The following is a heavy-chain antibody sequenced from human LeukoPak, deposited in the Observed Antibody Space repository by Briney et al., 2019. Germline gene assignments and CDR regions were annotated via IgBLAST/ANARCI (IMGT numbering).Heavy chain of an antibody. D-gene: IGHD3-3*01. CDR2: IKQDGTER. CDR1: GFTFTTYW. Sequence: PGGSLRLSCAASGFTFTTYWMSWVRQAPGKGLEWVANIKQDGTERYYVDSVKGRFTISRDNAKNSLYLQMSSLRVDDTAVYYCATGAYYADWGQGTLVTVSS. CDR3: ATGAYYAD. V-gene: IGHV3-7*03. J-gene: IGHJ1*01.